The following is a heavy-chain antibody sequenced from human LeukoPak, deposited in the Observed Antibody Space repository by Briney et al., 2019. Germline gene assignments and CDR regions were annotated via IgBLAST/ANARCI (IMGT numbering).Heavy chain of an antibody. Sequence: AETLSPTCTVSGGSTINYYWSWIRQSAGKGLEWVGRIYITGTTDYNPSLKSRLTMSIDTSKNQFSLNLRSVTAADTAVYYCARLKFYDSTGYNQGYYMDVWGKGLTVTVSS. CDR2: IYITGTT. D-gene: IGHD3-22*01. J-gene: IGHJ6*03. CDR1: GGSTINYY. CDR3: ARLKFYDSTGYNQGYYMDV. V-gene: IGHV4-4*07.